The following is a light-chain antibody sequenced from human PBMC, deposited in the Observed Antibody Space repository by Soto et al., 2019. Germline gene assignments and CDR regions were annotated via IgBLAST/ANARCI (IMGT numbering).Light chain of an antibody. Sequence: EVVMTQSPATLSVSQGESATLSCRASQRIDSSVAWYQQIPGQPPRLLIFGASTKVTVIPARFSGSGSGTEFTLTISSLQSDAFGVYYCQQYHRWPITFGQGTRLEI. CDR2: GAS. CDR3: QQYHRWPIT. J-gene: IGKJ5*01. V-gene: IGKV3-15*01. CDR1: QRIDSS.